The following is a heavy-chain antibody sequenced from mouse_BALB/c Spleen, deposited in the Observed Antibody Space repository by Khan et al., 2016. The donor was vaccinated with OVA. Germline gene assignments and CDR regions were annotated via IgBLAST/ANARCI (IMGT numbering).Heavy chain of an antibody. J-gene: IGHJ2*01. CDR3: ARGNWESYYFDY. Sequence: EVQLQESGPELVKPGASVRMSCKASGYTFTGYVMHWVKQKPGQGLEWIGYINPYNDATKYNEDFKGKATLTSDKSSSTAYMALSSLTSEDSAVYYCARGNWESYYFDYWGQGTTLTVSS. CDR2: INPYNDAT. V-gene: IGHV1S136*01. CDR1: GYTFTGYV. D-gene: IGHD4-1*01.